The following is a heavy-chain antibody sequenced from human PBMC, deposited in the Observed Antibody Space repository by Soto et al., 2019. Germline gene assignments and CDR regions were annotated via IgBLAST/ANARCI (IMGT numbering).Heavy chain of an antibody. J-gene: IGHJ4*02. V-gene: IGHV3-48*01. CDR2: ISSSSSTI. CDR1: GFTFSSYS. Sequence: GGSLRLSCAASGFTFSSYSMNWVRQAPGKGLEWVSYISSSSSTIYYADSVKGRFTISRDNAKNSLYLQMNSLISVTAADTAVYFCASLTNGRPGDSWGQGTLVTVSS. D-gene: IGHD2-8*01. CDR3: ASLTNGRPGDS.